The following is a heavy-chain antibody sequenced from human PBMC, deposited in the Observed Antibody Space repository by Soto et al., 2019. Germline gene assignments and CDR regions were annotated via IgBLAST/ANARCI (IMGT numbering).Heavy chain of an antibody. V-gene: IGHV1-46*01. J-gene: IGHJ4*02. D-gene: IGHD3-22*01. Sequence: ASVKVSCKASGYTFTSYYMHWVRQAPGQGLEWMGIINPSGGSTSYAQKFQGRVTMTRDTSTSTVYMELSSLRSEDTAVYYCAREQLYYCDSRAFDYWGQGTLVTVSS. CDR2: INPSGGST. CDR3: AREQLYYCDSRAFDY. CDR1: GYTFTSYY.